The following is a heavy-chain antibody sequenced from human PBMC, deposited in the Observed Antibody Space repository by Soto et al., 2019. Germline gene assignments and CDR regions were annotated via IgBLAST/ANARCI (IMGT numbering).Heavy chain of an antibody. D-gene: IGHD2-21*02. V-gene: IGHV4-31*03. Sequence: LSRTCTVSGGSISSGGYYWSWIRQHPGKGLEWIGYIYYSGSTYYNPSLKSRVTISVDTSKSQFSLKLSSVTAADTAVYYCARDRRYCGGDCSDDAFDIWGQGTMVTVSS. CDR1: GGSISSGGYY. CDR2: IYYSGST. CDR3: ARDRRYCGGDCSDDAFDI. J-gene: IGHJ3*02.